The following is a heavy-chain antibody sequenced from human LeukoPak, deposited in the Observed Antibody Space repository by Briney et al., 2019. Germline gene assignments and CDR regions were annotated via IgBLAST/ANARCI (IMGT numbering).Heavy chain of an antibody. J-gene: IGHJ4*02. Sequence: GASVKVSCKASGYTFTSYGISWVRQAPGQGLEWMGWISAYNGNTNYAQKLQGRVTMTTDTSTSTAYMELRSLRSDDTAVYYCARMDYDFDIFYFGYWGQGTLVTVSS. CDR2: ISAYNGNT. CDR1: GYTFTSYG. V-gene: IGHV1-18*01. CDR3: ARMDYDFDIFYFGY. D-gene: IGHD3-3*01.